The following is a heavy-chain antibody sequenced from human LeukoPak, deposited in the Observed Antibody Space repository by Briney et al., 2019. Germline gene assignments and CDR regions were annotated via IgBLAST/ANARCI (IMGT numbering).Heavy chain of an antibody. CDR2: IIPILGIA. V-gene: IGHV1-69*02. J-gene: IGHJ4*02. Sequence: GASVKVSCKTSGYSFINYYMHWVRQAPGQGLEWMGRIIPILGIANYAQKFQGRVTITADKSTSTAYMELSSLRSEDTAVYYCARSAGSYPAPGTYYFDYWGQGTLVTVSS. D-gene: IGHD1-26*01. CDR3: ARSAGSYPAPGTYYFDY. CDR1: GYSFINYY.